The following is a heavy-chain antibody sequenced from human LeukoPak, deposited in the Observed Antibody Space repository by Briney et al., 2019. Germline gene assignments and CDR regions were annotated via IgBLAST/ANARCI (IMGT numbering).Heavy chain of an antibody. CDR2: VYSDDTT. Sequence: GGSLRLSCAASGFTVNSNYMNWVRQAPGKGLEWVSVVYSDDTTYYADSVKGRFTISRDNSKNTLYLQMNSLRAEDTAVYYCAKGGIQLWSEFDYWGQGTLVTVSS. V-gene: IGHV3-53*01. CDR1: GFTVNSNY. J-gene: IGHJ4*02. CDR3: AKGGIQLWSEFDY. D-gene: IGHD5-18*01.